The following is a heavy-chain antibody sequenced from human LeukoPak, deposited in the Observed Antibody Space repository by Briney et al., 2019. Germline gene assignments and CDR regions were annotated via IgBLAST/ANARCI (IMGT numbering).Heavy chain of an antibody. CDR3: AKDLHGGYSSDY. CDR2: IGYEGVHE. CDR1: GFTFNNFG. V-gene: IGHV3-30*02. Sequence: GGSLRLSCAASGFTFNNFGMHWVRQAPGKGLEWVSFIGYEGVHEYYADSVKGRFTISKDNSKATLYLQMNSLRPEDTAVYYCAKDLHGGYSSDYWGQGTLVTVFS. J-gene: IGHJ4*02. D-gene: IGHD4-23*01.